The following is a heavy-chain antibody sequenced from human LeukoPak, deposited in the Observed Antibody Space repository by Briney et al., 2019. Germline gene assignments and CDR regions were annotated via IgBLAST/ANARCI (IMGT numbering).Heavy chain of an antibody. V-gene: IGHV4-39*01. Sequence: PSETLSLTCTVSSGSVSTSSYYWGWIRQPPGKGLEWIGSVYYSGSTYYNPSLKSRVTISVDTSKNQFSLKLSSVTAADTAVYYCARGGSSSWYFPPHRGPEYFQHWGQGTLVTVSS. CDR1: SGSVSTSSYY. CDR3: ARGGSSSWYFPPHRGPEYFQH. CDR2: VYYSGST. D-gene: IGHD6-13*01. J-gene: IGHJ1*01.